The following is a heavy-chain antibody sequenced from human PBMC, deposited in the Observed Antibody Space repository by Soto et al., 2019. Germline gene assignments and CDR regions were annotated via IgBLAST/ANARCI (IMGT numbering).Heavy chain of an antibody. J-gene: IGHJ4*02. V-gene: IGHV3-30*18. CDR2: ISYHGRNK. CDR3: VKDGSLEVPDVPLEEYYFDH. CDR1: GFTFSGYG. D-gene: IGHD3-3*01. Sequence: TGGSLRLSCAASGFTFSGYGMHWVRQAPGKGLEWVAVISYHGRNKYYVDSVKGRFTISRDDSKNTLYLQMDSVRAEDTAAYYCVKDGSLEVPDVPLEEYYFDHWGQGTLVTVSS.